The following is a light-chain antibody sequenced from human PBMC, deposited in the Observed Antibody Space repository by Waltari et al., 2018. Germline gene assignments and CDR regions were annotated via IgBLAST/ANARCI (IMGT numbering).Light chain of an antibody. Sequence: RATRRYSRSLLAWYQQKPGKAPRLLIYDASGWQTGVPDRFSGSGSGTDFTLTISRLESEDVAVYSCQQSGTSPTTFGPGTKVEI. CDR1: RRYSRSL. V-gene: IGKV3-20*01. CDR2: DAS. CDR3: QQSGTSPTT. J-gene: IGKJ1*01.